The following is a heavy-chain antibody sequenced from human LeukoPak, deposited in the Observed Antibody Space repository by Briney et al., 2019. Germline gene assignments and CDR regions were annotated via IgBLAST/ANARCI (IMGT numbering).Heavy chain of an antibody. CDR1: GFTSSGSS. CDR3: AKDALYYYDSSGYSDY. D-gene: IGHD3-22*01. CDR2: ISYDGSNK. V-gene: IGHV3-30*18. J-gene: IGHJ4*02. Sequence: PVRCLRLSCAASGFTSSGSSVYWVRQAPGRGLERGAVISYDGSNKYYAESVKGRFTISRDNSKNTLYLQMNSLSAEDTAVYYGAKDALYYYDSSGYSDYWGQGTLVTVSS.